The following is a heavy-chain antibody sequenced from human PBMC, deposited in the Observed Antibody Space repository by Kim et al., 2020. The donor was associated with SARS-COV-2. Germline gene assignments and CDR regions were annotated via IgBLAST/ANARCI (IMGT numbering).Heavy chain of an antibody. CDR3: ARGIAVAGTGRY. D-gene: IGHD6-19*01. V-gene: IGHV3-33*01. J-gene: IGHJ4*02. Sequence: YYADSVEGRFTISRDNSKNTLYLQMNSLRAEDTAVYYCARGIAVAGTGRYWGQGTLVTVSS.